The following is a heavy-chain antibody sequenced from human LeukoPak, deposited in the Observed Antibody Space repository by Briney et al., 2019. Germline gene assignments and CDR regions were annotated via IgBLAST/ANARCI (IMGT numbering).Heavy chain of an antibody. J-gene: IGHJ4*02. CDR3: ARGSGLANS. CDR1: GFTFDDYG. D-gene: IGHD3-3*01. Sequence: GGSLRLSCGASGFTFDDYGMSWVRQAPGKGLEWVCGISSNGASAGYVASVKGRFTISRDNAKKYVFLQMDSLRVENTALYYCARGSGLANSWGQGTLVTVSS. CDR2: ISSNGASA. V-gene: IGHV3-20*04.